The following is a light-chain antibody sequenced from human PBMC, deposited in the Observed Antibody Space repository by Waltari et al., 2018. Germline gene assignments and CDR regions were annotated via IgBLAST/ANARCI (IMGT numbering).Light chain of an antibody. CDR3: LAWDFSTAWT. Sequence: SSGLTQPPSVSVSTGQTATITCSGSKLGNTFASWYQQRQGQSPVLVIYQDKKRPSGIPERFSGSNSGYTATLTISGALPMDEADYYCLAWDFSTAWTFGTGTRVTVL. V-gene: IGLV3-1*01. CDR2: QDK. J-gene: IGLJ1*01. CDR1: KLGNTF.